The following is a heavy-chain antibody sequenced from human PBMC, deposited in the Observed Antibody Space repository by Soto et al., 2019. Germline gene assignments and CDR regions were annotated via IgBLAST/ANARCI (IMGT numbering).Heavy chain of an antibody. CDR3: AADLGAFDI. CDR1: GFTFTSTA. J-gene: IGHJ3*02. D-gene: IGHD3-16*01. Sequence: ASVKVSCTACGFTFTSTAVQWVRQARGQRLEWIGWIVVGSGNTNYAQKFQERVTITRDMSTSTAYMELSSLRSEDTTVYYCAADLGAFDIWGQGTMVTVSS. V-gene: IGHV1-58*01. CDR2: IVVGSGNT.